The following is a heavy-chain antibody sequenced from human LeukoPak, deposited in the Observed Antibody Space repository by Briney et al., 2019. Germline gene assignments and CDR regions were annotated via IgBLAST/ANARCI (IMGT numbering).Heavy chain of an antibody. CDR1: VYTFTVYY. CDR2: INPNSGGT. CDR3: AREAAVAGMNDY. V-gene: IGHV1-2*02. J-gene: IGHJ4*02. Sequence: GASVSVSCEASVYTFTVYYMHGVPEAPGQGLECMGWINPNSGGTNYAQTLQGRVTMTRDTSISTAYMERSRLSSGDTAVYNGAREAAVAGMNDYWGQGTLVTVSS. D-gene: IGHD6-19*01.